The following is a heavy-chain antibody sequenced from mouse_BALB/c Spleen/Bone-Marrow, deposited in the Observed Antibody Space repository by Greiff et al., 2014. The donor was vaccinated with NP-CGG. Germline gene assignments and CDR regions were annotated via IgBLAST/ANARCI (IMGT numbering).Heavy chain of an antibody. CDR3: ARQRGYAYAMDY. CDR1: GFAFSGND. J-gene: IGHJ4*01. Sequence: EVKLVESGGGLVKPGGSLKLSCAASGFAFSGNDMSWVRQTPEKRLEWVAYISSGRGSTYYTDTVKGRFTISRDNAKNTLYLQMNSLKSEDTAMYYCARQRGYAYAMDYWGQGTSVTVSS. CDR2: ISSGRGST. V-gene: IGHV5-12-1*01. D-gene: IGHD2-2*01.